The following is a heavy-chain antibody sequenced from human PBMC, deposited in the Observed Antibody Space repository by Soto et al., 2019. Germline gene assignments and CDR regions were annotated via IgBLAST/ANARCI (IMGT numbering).Heavy chain of an antibody. J-gene: IGHJ5*02. D-gene: IGHD2-2*01. CDR2: IYHSGST. CDR3: ARVPDR. CDR1: GSSIRSGGYS. V-gene: IGHV4-30-2*01. Sequence: SETLSLTCAVSGSSIRSGGYSWSWIRQPPGKGLEWIGYIYHSGSTYYNPSLKSRVTISVDRSKNQFSLKLSSVTAADTAVYYCARVPDRWGQGTLLSVS.